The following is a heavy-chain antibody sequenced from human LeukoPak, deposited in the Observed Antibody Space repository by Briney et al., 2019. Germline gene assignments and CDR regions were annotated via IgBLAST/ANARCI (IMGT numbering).Heavy chain of an antibody. D-gene: IGHD1-14*01. CDR1: GFTFSSYW. J-gene: IGHJ4*02. V-gene: IGHV3-74*01. Sequence: PGGSLRLSCAASGFTFSSYWMHWVRQAPGKGLVWVSRINSDGRSTNYADSVKGRFTISRDNSKNTLYLHIKSLRAEDTAVYYCAKDNPLDYWGQGTLVIVSS. CDR2: INSDGRST. CDR3: AKDNPLDY.